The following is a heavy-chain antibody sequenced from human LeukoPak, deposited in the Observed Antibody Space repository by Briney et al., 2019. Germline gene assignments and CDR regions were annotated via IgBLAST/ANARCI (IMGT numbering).Heavy chain of an antibody. CDR2: VYSSGTT. J-gene: IGHJ4*02. CDR1: GDSISSSPYY. V-gene: IGHV4-39*01. CDR3: ARHGGPAAGLDY. D-gene: IGHD6-13*01. Sequence: PSETLSLTCNVSGDSISSSPYYWGWIRQPPGKRLEWIASVYSSGTTYYTPSLKSQVTISIDTSKSQFSLRLSSVTAADTAVYYCARHGGPAAGLDYWGQGSLVTVSS.